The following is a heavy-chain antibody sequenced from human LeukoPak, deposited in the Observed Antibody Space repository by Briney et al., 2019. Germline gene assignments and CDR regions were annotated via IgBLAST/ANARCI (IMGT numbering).Heavy chain of an antibody. Sequence: SETLSLTCAVYGGSFSGYYWSWIRQPPGKGLEWIGEINHSGSTNYNPSLKSRVTISVDTSKNQFSLKLSSVTAADTAVYYCARCHVGLWWSSNWFDPWGQGTLVTLSS. D-gene: IGHD2-21*01. CDR1: GGSFSGYY. CDR3: ARCHVGLWWSSNWFDP. V-gene: IGHV4-34*01. J-gene: IGHJ5*02. CDR2: INHSGST.